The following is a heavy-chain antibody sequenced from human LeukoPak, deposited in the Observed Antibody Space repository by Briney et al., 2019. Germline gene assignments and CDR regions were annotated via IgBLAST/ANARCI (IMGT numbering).Heavy chain of an antibody. V-gene: IGHV3-48*03. CDR3: ARDGGDYFDY. D-gene: IGHD2-21*01. CDR2: ISRSVSTI. Sequence: GGSLTLSCAASGFTFSSYELNWVRQAPGKGLEWVSYISRSVSTIYYADSVKVRFTISRDNAKNSLYLQMNSLRAEDTAVYYCARDGGDYFDYWGQGTLVTVSS. J-gene: IGHJ4*02. CDR1: GFTFSSYE.